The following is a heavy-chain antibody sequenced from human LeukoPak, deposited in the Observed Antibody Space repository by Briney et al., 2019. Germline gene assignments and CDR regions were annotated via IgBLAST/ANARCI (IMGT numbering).Heavy chain of an antibody. CDR3: ARRVASNLDAFDI. CDR1: GYTFIRYA. J-gene: IGHJ3*02. V-gene: IGHV1-3*01. CDR2: INAGNGNT. D-gene: IGHD5-12*01. Sequence: GASVTISCTASGYTFIRYAMHWVRQAPGQRLEWMGWINAGNGNTKHSQKFQGRVTIIRDTSASTAYMELSSLRSEDTAVYYCARRVASNLDAFDIWGQGTMVTVSS.